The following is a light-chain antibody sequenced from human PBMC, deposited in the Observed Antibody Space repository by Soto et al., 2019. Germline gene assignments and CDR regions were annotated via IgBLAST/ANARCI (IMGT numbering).Light chain of an antibody. Sequence: QSALTQPRSVSGSPGQSVTISCTGTSSDVGGYNYVSWYQQHPGKAPKLMIYDVSKRPSGVPDRFSGSKSGSTASLTISGLQSEDEADYYCCSSAGSYTFLFGGGTKLTVL. V-gene: IGLV2-11*01. CDR2: DVS. CDR1: SSDVGGYNY. J-gene: IGLJ2*01. CDR3: CSSAGSYTFL.